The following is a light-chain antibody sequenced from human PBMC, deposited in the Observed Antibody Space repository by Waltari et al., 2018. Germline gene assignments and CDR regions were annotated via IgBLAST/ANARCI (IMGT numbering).Light chain of an antibody. CDR1: QSISKW. J-gene: IGKJ4*01. Sequence: DIQMTQSPSTLSASVGDRVIFSCRASQSISKWLAWYQQKPGKAPKLLIYTASTLGSVVPSRCSGSGSGTEFTLTISSLQPEDFATYYCQQYNSYSLRSFGGGTKVEIK. V-gene: IGKV1-5*03. CDR2: TAS. CDR3: QQYNSYSLRS.